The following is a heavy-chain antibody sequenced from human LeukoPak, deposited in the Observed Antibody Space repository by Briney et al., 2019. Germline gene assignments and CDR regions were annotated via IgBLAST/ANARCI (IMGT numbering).Heavy chain of an antibody. Sequence: SETLSLPCEVSGYSISSGYYWGWIRQPPGKGLEWIGSMYHSGSTYYNPSLQSRVTLSADTSNNQFSLRLTPVTAADTAVYYCVRLAQCVGSSCFAVHFWGQGTLVHVS. J-gene: IGHJ4*02. CDR3: VRLAQCVGSSCFAVHF. D-gene: IGHD2-2*01. CDR2: MYHSGST. CDR1: GYSISSGYY. V-gene: IGHV4-38-2*01.